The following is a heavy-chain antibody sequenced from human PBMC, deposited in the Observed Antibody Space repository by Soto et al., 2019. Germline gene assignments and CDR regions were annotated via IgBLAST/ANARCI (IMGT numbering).Heavy chain of an antibody. J-gene: IGHJ3*02. CDR1: GDSSNSTRCP. D-gene: IGHD1-26*01. V-gene: IGHV4-39*01. Sequence: PQTLLHTRPVHGDSSNSTRCPCAGIRQPPGKGLEWIASIKYRGTTFYNPSLKSRVTLSVDTSKNQFALKLSSVTAAETAVYYCARHGITGSYYDAFDIWGQGTMVT. CDR2: IKYRGTT. CDR3: ARHGITGSYYDAFDI.